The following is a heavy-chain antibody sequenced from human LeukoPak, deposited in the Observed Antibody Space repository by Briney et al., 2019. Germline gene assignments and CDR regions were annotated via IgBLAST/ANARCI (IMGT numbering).Heavy chain of an antibody. V-gene: IGHV1-18*01. Sequence: GASVMVSCKASGYTFTSYGISWVRQAPGQGLEWIGWISAYNGNTNYAQKLQGRVTMTTDTSTSTAYMELRSLRSDDTAVYYCARGRSSGWYDYYYYGMDVWGQGTTVTVSS. J-gene: IGHJ6*02. CDR2: ISAYNGNT. CDR3: ARGRSSGWYDYYYYGMDV. D-gene: IGHD6-19*01. CDR1: GYTFTSYG.